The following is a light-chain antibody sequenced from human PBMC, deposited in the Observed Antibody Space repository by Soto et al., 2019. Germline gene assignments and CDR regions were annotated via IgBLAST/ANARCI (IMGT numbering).Light chain of an antibody. Sequence: QTVVTQEPSFSVSPGGTVTLTCGLSSGSVSTSYYPSWYQQTPGQAPRTLIYSTNTRSSGVPDRFSGSILGNKAALTITGAQADDESDYYCVLYTGSGIWVFGGGTKLTVL. CDR1: SGSVSTSYY. CDR3: VLYTGSGIWV. V-gene: IGLV8-61*01. CDR2: STN. J-gene: IGLJ3*02.